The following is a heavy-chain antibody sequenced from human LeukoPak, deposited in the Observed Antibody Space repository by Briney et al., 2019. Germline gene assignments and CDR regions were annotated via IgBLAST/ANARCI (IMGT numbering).Heavy chain of an antibody. CDR1: GYTFTSYG. D-gene: IGHD3-22*01. CDR2: ISAYNGNT. CDR3: ARDIKGSTYYYDSSGSRNAFDI. Sequence: GASVKVSCKASGYTFTSYGISWVRQAPGQGLEWMGWISAYNGNTNYAQKLQGRVTMTTDTSTSTAYMELRSLRSDDTAVYYCARDIKGSTYYYDSSGSRNAFDIWGQGTMVTVSS. V-gene: IGHV1-18*01. J-gene: IGHJ3*02.